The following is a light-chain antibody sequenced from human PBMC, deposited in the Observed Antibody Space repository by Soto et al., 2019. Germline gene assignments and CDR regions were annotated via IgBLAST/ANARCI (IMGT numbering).Light chain of an antibody. V-gene: IGLV1-40*01. CDR3: QSYDSSLSVSYV. J-gene: IGLJ1*01. CDR1: ISNIGAGYD. CDR2: GNN. Sequence: QSVLKQPPSVSGAPGQRVTISCTGSISNIGAGYDVHWYQQLPGTAPKLLIFGNNNRPSGVPDRFSGSKSGTSASLAITGLQAEDEAVYYCQSYDSSLSVSYVFGTGTKVTV.